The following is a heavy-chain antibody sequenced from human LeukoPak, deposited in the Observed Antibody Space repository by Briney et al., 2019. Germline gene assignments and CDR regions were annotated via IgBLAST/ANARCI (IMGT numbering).Heavy chain of an antibody. CDR2: INTDGTVT. J-gene: IGHJ4*02. V-gene: IGHV3-74*01. Sequence: PGGSLRLSCAASGFTFSKCWMLWVRQAPGKGLESVSRINTDGTVTTHADSVKGRFTVSRDNADNTMFLQMNSVRDEDTAVYYCASKQWLAPPPDSWGQGTPVTVSS. D-gene: IGHD5-12*01. CDR3: ASKQWLAPPPDS. CDR1: GFTFSKCW.